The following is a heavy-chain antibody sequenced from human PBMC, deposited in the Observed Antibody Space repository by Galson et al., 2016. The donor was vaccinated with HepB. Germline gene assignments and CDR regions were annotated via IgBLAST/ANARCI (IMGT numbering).Heavy chain of an antibody. J-gene: IGHJ6*02. Sequence: SVKVSCKASGFPFSSYGITWVRQAPGQGLEWMGWISAYNGNTNYAQKLQGRVTMTTDTSTSTAYMELRSLRSDDTAVYFCVRGGVSSGGADVWGQGTTVTVSS. CDR3: VRGGVSSGGADV. CDR1: GFPFSSYG. D-gene: IGHD3-10*01. V-gene: IGHV1-18*01. CDR2: ISAYNGNT.